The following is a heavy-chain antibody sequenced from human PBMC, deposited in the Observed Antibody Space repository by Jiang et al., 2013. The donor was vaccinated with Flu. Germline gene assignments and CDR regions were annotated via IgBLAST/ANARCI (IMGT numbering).Heavy chain of an antibody. CDR3: ARAELGDFDS. V-gene: IGHV4-38-2*02. D-gene: IGHD7-27*01. CDR2: VYHDDST. Sequence: CTVSGYSISRGITGLDPADPREGLEWIGSVYHDDSTQYNPSLKSRVTISVDTSKNQLSLKLSSVTAADTAVYYCARAELGDFDSWGQGTL. CDR1: GYSISRGIT. J-gene: IGHJ4*02.